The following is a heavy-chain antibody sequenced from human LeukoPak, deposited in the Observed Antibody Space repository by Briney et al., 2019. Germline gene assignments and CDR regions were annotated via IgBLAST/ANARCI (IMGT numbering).Heavy chain of an antibody. CDR3: AKTQWKVGATDYVDY. V-gene: IGHV3-23*01. J-gene: IGHJ4*02. CDR1: GFAFNNYA. CDR2: INDNGGQR. D-gene: IGHD1-26*01. Sequence: GGSLRLSCAASGFAFNNYAMTWVRQAPGKGLEWVSNINDNGGQRHYADSVKGRFTISRDNSKNTLCLQMDSLRAEDTAVYYCAKTQWKVGATDYVDYWGQGILVTVSS.